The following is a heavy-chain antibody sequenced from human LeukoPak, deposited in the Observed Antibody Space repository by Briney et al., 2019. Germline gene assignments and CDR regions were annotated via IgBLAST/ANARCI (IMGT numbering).Heavy chain of an antibody. Sequence: SVKVSCKASGGTFSSYAISWVRLAPGPGLEWMGGIIPIFGTANYAQKFQGRVTITADESTSTAYMELSSLRSEDTAVYYCARMGGSGTLDYWGQGTLVTVSS. D-gene: IGHD3-10*01. CDR1: GGTFSSYA. CDR3: ARMGGSGTLDY. CDR2: IIPIFGTA. J-gene: IGHJ4*02. V-gene: IGHV1-69*13.